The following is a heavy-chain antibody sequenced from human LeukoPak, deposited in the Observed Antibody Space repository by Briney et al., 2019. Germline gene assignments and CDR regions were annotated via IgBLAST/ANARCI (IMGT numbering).Heavy chain of an antibody. Sequence: PGGSLRLSCAASGFTFGTYNMNWVRQAPGKGLEWISYIGGSSSSIYYADSVKGRFTTSRDNAKNSLYLQMNSLRAEDTAVYYCARGDGFDYWGQGTLVTVSS. CDR3: ARGDGFDY. CDR2: IGGSSSSI. V-gene: IGHV3-48*04. D-gene: IGHD5-24*01. CDR1: GFTFGTYN. J-gene: IGHJ4*02.